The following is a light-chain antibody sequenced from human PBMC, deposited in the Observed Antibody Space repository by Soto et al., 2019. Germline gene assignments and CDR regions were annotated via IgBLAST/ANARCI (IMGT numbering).Light chain of an antibody. CDR1: SSNIGTNA. CDR3: AARDDSLNVYL. Sequence: QSVLTQPPSVSGTPGQRVTISCFGSSSNIGTNAVNWYQQLPGAAPKLLIYSDSQRPSGVPDRFSGSKSGTSASLAISGLQSEDEADYYCAARDDSLNVYLFGAGTKLTVL. J-gene: IGLJ1*01. V-gene: IGLV1-44*01. CDR2: SDS.